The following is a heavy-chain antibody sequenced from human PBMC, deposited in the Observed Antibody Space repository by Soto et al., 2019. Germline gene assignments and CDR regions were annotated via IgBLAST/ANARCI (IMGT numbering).Heavy chain of an antibody. CDR3: ARVIAAAAYFDY. V-gene: IGHV1-18*01. Sequence: QLLQSGAEVKKPGASVKVSCKASGYTFTSYGLSWVRQDPGQGLEWMGWISSYNRNTNSTHKLQGRVTMTTDTPTRTVYMARRSLRSDDTAVYYCARVIAAAAYFDYWGQGTLVTVSS. CDR1: GYTFTSYG. D-gene: IGHD6-13*01. J-gene: IGHJ4*02. CDR2: ISSYNRNT.